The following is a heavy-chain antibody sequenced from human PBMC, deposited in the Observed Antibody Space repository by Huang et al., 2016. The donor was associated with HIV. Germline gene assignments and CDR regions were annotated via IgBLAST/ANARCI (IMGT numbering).Heavy chain of an antibody. D-gene: IGHD3-3*01. V-gene: IGHV4-61*09. CDR3: ARVESGYYDAFDI. Sequence: QVQLQESGPGLVKPSETLSLTCTVSGGSISTGNYDWSWIRQPAGKGLEWVGHLSTGGSANYSPSLKSRVTISLATSKTQFSLKLSSVTAADSAVYYCARVESGYYDAFDIWGPGTTVTVSS. J-gene: IGHJ3*02. CDR2: LSTGGSA. CDR1: GGSISTGNYD.